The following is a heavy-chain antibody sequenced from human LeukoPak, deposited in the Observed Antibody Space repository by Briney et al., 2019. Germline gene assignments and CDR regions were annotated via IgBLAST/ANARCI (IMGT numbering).Heavy chain of an antibody. V-gene: IGHV4-59*04. J-gene: IGHJ4*02. CDR3: ARHVLRSFDWSHFDY. D-gene: IGHD3-9*01. Sequence: SETLSLTCTVSGGSISSYYWSWIRQPPGKGLEWIGYIYYSGSTYYNPSLKSRVTISVDTSKNQISLKLSPVTAAETAVYYCARHVLRSFDWSHFDYWGQGTLVTVSS. CDR1: GGSISSYY. CDR2: IYYSGST.